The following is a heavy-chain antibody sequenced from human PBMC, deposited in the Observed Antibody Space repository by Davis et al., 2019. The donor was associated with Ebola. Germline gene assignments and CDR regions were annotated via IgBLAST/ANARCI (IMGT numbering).Heavy chain of an antibody. D-gene: IGHD1-26*01. Sequence: PSETLSLTCTVAGGSVSSDVYSWNWIRQSPGKGLEWIGFVYNRETTNYNPSLNSRVSISKDTSKNQFSLKLSSVSAADTVVYYCAALFSGSYLAYVDVWGKGTTVTVS. CDR2: VYNRETT. J-gene: IGHJ6*03. CDR3: AALFSGSYLAYVDV. V-gene: IGHV4-61*08. CDR1: GGSVSSDVYS.